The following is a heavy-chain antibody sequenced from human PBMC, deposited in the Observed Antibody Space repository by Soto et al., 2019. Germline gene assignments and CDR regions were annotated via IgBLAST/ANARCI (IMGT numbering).Heavy chain of an antibody. V-gene: IGHV1-18*01. D-gene: IGHD3-22*01. CDR1: GYPFTSYG. CDR3: ARDRDWDYYDGFDY. CDR2: ISAYNGNT. Sequence: ASVKVCCKASGYPFTSYGISWVRQAPGQGLEWMGWISAYNGNTNYAPKLQGRVTMTTDTSTSTAYMELRSLRSDDTAVYYCARDRDWDYYDGFDYWGQGTMVTVSS. J-gene: IGHJ4*02.